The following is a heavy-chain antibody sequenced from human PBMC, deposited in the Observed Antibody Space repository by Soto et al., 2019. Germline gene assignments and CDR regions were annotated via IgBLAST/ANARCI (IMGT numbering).Heavy chain of an antibody. CDR2: ISYDGSNK. CDR3: AKDGEAYCGGDCYSRLYYYFGMEV. D-gene: IGHD2-21*02. CDR1: GFTFSSYG. Sequence: GGSLRLSCAASGFTFSSYGMHWVREAPGKGLEWVAVISYDGSNKYYADSVKGRFTISRDNSKNTLYLQMNSLRAEDTAVYYCAKDGEAYCGGDCYSRLYYYFGMEVWGQGTTVTVSS. J-gene: IGHJ6*02. V-gene: IGHV3-30*18.